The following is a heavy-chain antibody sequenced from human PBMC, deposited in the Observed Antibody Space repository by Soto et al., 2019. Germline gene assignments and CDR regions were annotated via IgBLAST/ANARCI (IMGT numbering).Heavy chain of an antibody. CDR1: GYFFSTYW. CDR2: IYPGDSET. D-gene: IGHD6-19*01. J-gene: IGHJ3*01. V-gene: IGHV5-51*01. CDR3: ARRGGSVFFDV. Sequence: PGESLKISCKGSGYFFSTYWIAWVRQMPGKGLEWMGIIYPGDSETKYSPSFEGQVTISADKSITTAYLQWSRLRASDTATYYCARRGGSVFFDVWGQGTLVTVS.